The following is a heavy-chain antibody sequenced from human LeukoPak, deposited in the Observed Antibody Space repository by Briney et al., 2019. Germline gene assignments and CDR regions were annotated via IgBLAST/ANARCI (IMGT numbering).Heavy chain of an antibody. CDR3: TKGGDYSSSSPDY. CDR1: GFTFSNYA. J-gene: IGHJ4*02. CDR2: ISGSGGST. V-gene: IGHV3-23*01. D-gene: IGHD6-13*01. Sequence: PGRSLRLSCAASGFTFSNYAMNWVRQAPGKGLEWVSGISGSGGSTYYADSVKGRFTISRDNSKNTLYLQMNSLRSEDTAVYYCTKGGDYSSSSPDYWGQGTLVTVSS.